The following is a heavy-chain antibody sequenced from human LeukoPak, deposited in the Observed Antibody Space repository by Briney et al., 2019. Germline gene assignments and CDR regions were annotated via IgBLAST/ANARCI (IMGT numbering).Heavy chain of an antibody. D-gene: IGHD3-9*01. J-gene: IGHJ4*02. CDR1: GFSFSSYG. CDR2: IRYDGGIK. Sequence: GGTLRLSCAASGFSFSSYGMHWVRQPPGKGLEWVAFIRYDGGIKHYADSVKGRFTLSRDNSKNTLYLQMNSLRAEDTAVYYCANGPHYNILTGFYKVRSHLDYWGQGTLVTVSS. V-gene: IGHV3-30*02. CDR3: ANGPHYNILTGFYKVRSHLDY.